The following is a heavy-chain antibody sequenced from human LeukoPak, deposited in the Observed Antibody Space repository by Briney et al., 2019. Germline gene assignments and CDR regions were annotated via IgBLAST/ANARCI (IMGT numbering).Heavy chain of an antibody. CDR3: ARVLAYYDFWSGYSDY. V-gene: IGHV3-21*01. D-gene: IGHD3-3*01. CDR2: IGSSSSYI. CDR1: GFTFSSYV. Sequence: GGSLRLSCAASGFTFSSYVMNWVRQAPGRGLEWVSSIGSSSSYIYYADSMKGRFTISSDNAKKSLYLQMNSLRAEDTAVYYCARVLAYYDFWSGYSDYWGQGTLVTVSS. J-gene: IGHJ4*02.